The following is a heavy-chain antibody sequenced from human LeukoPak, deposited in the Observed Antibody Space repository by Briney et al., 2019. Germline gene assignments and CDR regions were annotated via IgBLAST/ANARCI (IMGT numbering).Heavy chain of an antibody. CDR2: IYYSGST. CDR3: ARRSPATPYYDILTGYYSGEYFDY. CDR1: GGSISSSSYS. Sequence: SETLSLTCTVSGGSISSSSYSWGWIRQPPGKGLEWIGSIYYSGSTYYNPSLKSRVTISVDTSKNQFSLKLSSVTAADTAVYYCARRSPATPYYDILTGYYSGEYFDYWGQGTLVTVSS. D-gene: IGHD3-9*01. J-gene: IGHJ4*02. V-gene: IGHV4-39*01.